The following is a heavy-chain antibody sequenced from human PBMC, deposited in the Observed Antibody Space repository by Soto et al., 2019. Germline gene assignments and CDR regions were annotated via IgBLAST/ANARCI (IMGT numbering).Heavy chain of an antibody. CDR3: ARSDWFDP. Sequence: GGSLRLSCAGSGFTFSGYWMHWVRQAPGKGLVWVSRIKSDGTMTMYADSVKGRFTISRDNAKNTLYLQMNSLREEDTAVYSCARSDWFDPWGQGTLVTVSS. CDR1: GFTFSGYW. CDR2: IKSDGTMT. V-gene: IGHV3-74*03. J-gene: IGHJ5*02.